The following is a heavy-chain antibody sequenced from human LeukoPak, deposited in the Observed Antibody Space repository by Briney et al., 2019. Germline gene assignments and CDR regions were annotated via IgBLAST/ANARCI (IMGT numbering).Heavy chain of an antibody. CDR1: GFTVSSNY. J-gene: IGHJ6*03. V-gene: IGHV3-53*01. D-gene: IGHD5-12*01. Sequence: GRSLRLSCAASGFTVSSNYMSWVRQAPGKGLEWVSVIYSGGSTYYADSVKGRFTISRDNSKNTLYLQMNSLRAEDTAVYYCARGAVATRGYYYYMDVLGKGTTVTVSS. CDR2: IYSGGST. CDR3: ARGAVATRGYYYYMDV.